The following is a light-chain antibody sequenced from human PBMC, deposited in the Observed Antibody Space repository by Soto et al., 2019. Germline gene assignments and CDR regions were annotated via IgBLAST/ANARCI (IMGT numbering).Light chain of an antibody. CDR2: AAS. J-gene: IGKJ1*01. Sequence: IQMTQSPSSLSASVGDRVTITCRACQSISSYLNWYQQKXGKAPKVVIYAASSLQSGVPSRFSGSGAGTDCTRTISSLQPEDFATYYCPQSYSTTRTFGQGTKVDI. V-gene: IGKV1-39*01. CDR3: PQSYSTTRT. CDR1: QSISSY.